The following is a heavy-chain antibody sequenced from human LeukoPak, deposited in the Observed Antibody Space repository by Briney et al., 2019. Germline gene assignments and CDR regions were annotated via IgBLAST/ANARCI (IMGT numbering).Heavy chain of an antibody. CDR2: ISGSGGTT. D-gene: IGHD2-2*02. CDR1: GFTFSSSA. V-gene: IGHV3-23*01. CDR3: AKEYRYFDY. J-gene: IGHJ4*02. Sequence: GGSLRLSCAASGFTFSSSAMTWVRQAPGKGLEWVSAISGSGGTTYYADSAKGRFTISRDNSKNTLYLQMNSLRAEDTAVYYCAKEYRYFDYWGQGTLVTVSS.